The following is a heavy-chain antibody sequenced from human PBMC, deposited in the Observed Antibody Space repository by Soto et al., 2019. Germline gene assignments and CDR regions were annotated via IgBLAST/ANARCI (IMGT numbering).Heavy chain of an antibody. CDR2: IIPIFGTA. V-gene: IGHV1-69*01. CDR1: GGTFSSYA. Sequence: QVQLVQSGAEVKKPGSSVKVSCKASGGTFSSYAISWVRQAPGQGLEWMGGIIPIFGTANYAQKFQGRVTITAYESTSTAYMELSSLRSEDTAVYYCARDLTYYYDSSGYPDAFDIWGQGTMVTVSS. D-gene: IGHD3-22*01. CDR3: ARDLTYYYDSSGYPDAFDI. J-gene: IGHJ3*02.